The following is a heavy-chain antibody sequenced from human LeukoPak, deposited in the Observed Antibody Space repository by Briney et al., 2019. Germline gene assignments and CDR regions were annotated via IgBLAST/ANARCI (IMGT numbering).Heavy chain of an antibody. D-gene: IGHD2-2*01. CDR1: GYTFTSYD. CDR2: TNPNSGNT. J-gene: IGHJ5*02. Sequence: ASVKVSCKASGYTFTSYDINWVRQATGQGLEGMGWTNPNSGNTGYAQKFQGRVTMTTRTSISTAYMELSSLRSGDAAVYYCARVRGYCSGNSCDGWWFDPWGQGTLVTVSS. CDR3: ARVRGYCSGNSCDGWWFDP. V-gene: IGHV1-8*01.